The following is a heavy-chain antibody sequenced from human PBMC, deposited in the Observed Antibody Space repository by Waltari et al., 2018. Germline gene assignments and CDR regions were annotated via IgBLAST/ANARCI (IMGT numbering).Heavy chain of an antibody. Sequence: CKASGGTFSSYAISWVRQAPGQGLEWMGGIIPIFGTANYAQKFQGRVTITADKSTSTAYMELSSLRSEDTAVYYCARASRRGSSGYYGWYFGYFAYWGQGTLVTVSS. CDR3: ARASRRGSSGYYGWYFGYFAY. V-gene: IGHV1-69*06. J-gene: IGHJ4*02. D-gene: IGHD3-22*01. CDR2: IIPIFGTA. CDR1: GGTFSSYA.